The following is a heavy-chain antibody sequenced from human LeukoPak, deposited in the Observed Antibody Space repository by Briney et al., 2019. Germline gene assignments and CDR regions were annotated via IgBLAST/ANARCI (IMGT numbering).Heavy chain of an antibody. J-gene: IGHJ6*02. CDR1: GGSISSYY. Sequence: SETLSLTCTVSGGSISSYYWGWIRQPPGKGLEWIGYIYYRGSTNYNPSLKSRVTISVDTSKNQFSLKLSSVTAADTAVYYCARGDYYDSSGYYRVGYGMDVWGQGTTVTVSS. CDR3: ARGDYYDSSGYYRVGYGMDV. CDR2: IYYRGST. V-gene: IGHV4-59*01. D-gene: IGHD3-22*01.